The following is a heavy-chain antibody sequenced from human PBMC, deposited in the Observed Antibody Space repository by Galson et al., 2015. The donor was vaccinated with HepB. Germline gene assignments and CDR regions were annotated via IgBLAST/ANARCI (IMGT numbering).Heavy chain of an antibody. CDR3: ARGIHLDIVVVPAAIPENWFDP. CDR1: GYTFTGYY. CDR2: INPNSGGT. D-gene: IGHD2-2*02. J-gene: IGHJ5*02. Sequence: SVKVSCKASGYTFTGYYMHWVRQAPGQGLEWMGWINPNSGGTNYAQKFQGRVTMTRDTSISTAYMELSRLRSDDTAVYYCARGIHLDIVVVPAAIPENWFDPWGQGTLVTVSS. V-gene: IGHV1-2*02.